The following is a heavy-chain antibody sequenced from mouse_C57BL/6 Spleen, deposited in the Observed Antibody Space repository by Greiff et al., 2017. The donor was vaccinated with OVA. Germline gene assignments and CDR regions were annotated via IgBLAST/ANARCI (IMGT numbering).Heavy chain of an antibody. V-gene: IGHV1-59*01. CDR3: ARGTTVVAPRDY. J-gene: IGHJ2*01. CDR1: GYTFTSYW. CDR2: IDPSDSYT. Sequence: QVQLQQPGAELVRPGTSVKLSCKASGYTFTSYWMHWVKQRPGQGLEWIGVIDPSDSYTNYNQKFKGKATLTVDTSSSTAYMQLSSLTSEDSAVYYCARGTTVVAPRDYWGQGTTLTVSS. D-gene: IGHD1-1*01.